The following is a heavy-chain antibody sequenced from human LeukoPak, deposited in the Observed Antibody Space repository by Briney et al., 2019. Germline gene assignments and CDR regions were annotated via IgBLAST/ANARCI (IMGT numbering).Heavy chain of an antibody. D-gene: IGHD2-15*01. Sequence: SETLSLTCTVSGGSISSYYWSWIRQPPGKGLEWIGYIYYSGSTYYNPSLKSRVTISVDTSKNQFSLKLSSVTAADTAVYYCARVRRAADYWGQGTLVTVSS. V-gene: IGHV4-59*12. J-gene: IGHJ4*02. CDR2: IYYSGST. CDR3: ARVRRAADY. CDR1: GGSISSYY.